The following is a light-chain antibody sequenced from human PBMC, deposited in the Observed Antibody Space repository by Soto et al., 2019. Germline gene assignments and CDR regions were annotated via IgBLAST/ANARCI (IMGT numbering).Light chain of an antibody. CDR3: GLDMGSGIWV. J-gene: IGLJ3*02. CDR1: SGSVPTRYY. CDR2: STS. V-gene: IGLV8-61*01. Sequence: QAVVPQDTSFSVYPGGTVTLTCGVSSGSVPTRYYPSWYQQTPGQAPRTLIYSTSTRSSGVPDRFSGSIVGNKAALTISGAQADDESEYYCGLDMGSGIWVFGGGTKRTVL.